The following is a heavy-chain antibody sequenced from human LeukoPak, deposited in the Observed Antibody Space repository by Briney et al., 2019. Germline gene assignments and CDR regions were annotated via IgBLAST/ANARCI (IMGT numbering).Heavy chain of an antibody. J-gene: IGHJ6*03. CDR3: ARSGGGTTVVNPLYYYYMDV. V-gene: IGHV1-46*01. CDR1: GYTFTSYY. CDR2: INPSGGST. D-gene: IGHD4-23*01. Sequence: ASVKVSCKASGYTFTSYYMHWVRQAPGQGLEWMGIINPSGGSTSYAQKFQGRVTMTRDTSTSTVYMELSSLRSEDTAVYYCARSGGGTTVVNPLYYYYMDVWGKGTTVTVSS.